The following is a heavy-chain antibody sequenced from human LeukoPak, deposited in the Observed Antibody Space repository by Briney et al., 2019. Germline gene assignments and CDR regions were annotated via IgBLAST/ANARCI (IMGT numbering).Heavy chain of an antibody. CDR1: GFTFSSYW. CDR2: IKQDGSEK. D-gene: IGHD2-15*01. Sequence: GGSLRLSCTATGFTFSSYWMSWVRQAPGKGLEWVANIKQDGSEKYYVDSVKGRFTISRDNAKNSLYLHMNSLRAEDTAVYYCARDLGCCSGDSCIGPWFDPWGQGTLVTVSS. V-gene: IGHV3-7*01. J-gene: IGHJ5*02. CDR3: ARDLGCCSGDSCIGPWFDP.